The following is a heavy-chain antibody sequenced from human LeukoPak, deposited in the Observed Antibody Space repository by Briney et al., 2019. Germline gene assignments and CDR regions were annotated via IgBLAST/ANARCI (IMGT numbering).Heavy chain of an antibody. D-gene: IGHD4-17*01. Sequence: SVKVSCKASGGTFSSYAISWVRQAPGQGLEWMGGIIPIFGTANYAQKFQGRVTITADKSTSTAYMELSSLRSEDTAVYYCANKFSYGDYGWFDPWGQGTLVTVSS. CDR3: ANKFSYGDYGWFDP. CDR2: IIPIFGTA. CDR1: GGTFSSYA. J-gene: IGHJ5*02. V-gene: IGHV1-69*06.